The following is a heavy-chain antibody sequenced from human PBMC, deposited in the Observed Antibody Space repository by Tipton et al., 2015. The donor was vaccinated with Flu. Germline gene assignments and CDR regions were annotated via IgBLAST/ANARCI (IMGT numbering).Heavy chain of an antibody. Sequence: TLSLTCAVSGYSISSGYYWGWVRQPPGKGLEWIGTIYHSGSTYYNPSLKSRLTMSVDTSKNQFSLKLSSVTAADTAVYYCARHTGDSVRGVIDYWGQGTLVKVTS. V-gene: IGHV4-38-2*01. D-gene: IGHD3-10*02. CDR3: ARHTGDSVRGVIDY. CDR1: GYSISSGYY. J-gene: IGHJ4*02. CDR2: IYHSGST.